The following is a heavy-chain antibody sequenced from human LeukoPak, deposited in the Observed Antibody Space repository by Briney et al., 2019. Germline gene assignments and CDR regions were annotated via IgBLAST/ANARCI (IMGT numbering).Heavy chain of an antibody. D-gene: IGHD5-18*01. V-gene: IGHV3-23*01. CDR3: AKLGGYTYGPRDS. CDR2: LSGSGGTT. CDR1: GFTFTSYA. Sequence: GGSLRLSCTASGFTFTSYAMSWVRQAPGKGLEWVSGLSGSGGTTYNADSVKGRFTISRDNSKNTLYLKMNSLRVEDTAVYYCAKLGGYTYGPRDSWGQGTQVTVSS. J-gene: IGHJ5*01.